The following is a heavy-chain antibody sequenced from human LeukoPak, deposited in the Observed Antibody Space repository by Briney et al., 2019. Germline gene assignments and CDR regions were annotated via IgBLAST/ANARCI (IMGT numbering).Heavy chain of an antibody. CDR2: IYYSGST. CDR1: GGSISSSSYY. Sequence: SETLSLTCTVSGGSISSSSYYWGWIRQPPGKGLEWIGSIYYSGSTYYNPSLKSRVTISVDTSKNQFSLKLSSVTAADTAVYYCARRVQLPSSGGLNWFDPWGQGTLVTVSS. V-gene: IGHV4-39*01. CDR3: ARRVQLPSSGGLNWFDP. J-gene: IGHJ5*02. D-gene: IGHD2-2*01.